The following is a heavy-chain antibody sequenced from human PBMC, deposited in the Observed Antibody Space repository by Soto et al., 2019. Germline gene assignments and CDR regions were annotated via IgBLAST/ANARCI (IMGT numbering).Heavy chain of an antibody. CDR1: GFTFSNAW. CDR3: TTESWDLEAHPGDFDYYYGMDV. J-gene: IGHJ6*02. Sequence: LRLSCAASGFTFSNAWMNWVRQAPGKGLEWVGRIKSKTDGGTTDYAAPVKGRFTISRDDSKNTLYLQMNSLKTEDTAVYYCTTESWDLEAHPGDFDYYYGMDVWGQGTTVTVSS. V-gene: IGHV3-15*07. D-gene: IGHD3-3*01. CDR2: IKSKTDGGTT.